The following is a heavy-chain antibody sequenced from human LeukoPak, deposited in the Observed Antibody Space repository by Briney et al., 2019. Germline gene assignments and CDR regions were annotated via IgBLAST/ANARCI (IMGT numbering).Heavy chain of an antibody. CDR2: ISWNSGSI. V-gene: IGHV3-9*01. CDR3: AKDFNFGGSYYYYGMDV. D-gene: IGHD3-16*01. CDR1: GFTFSSYA. Sequence: PGGSLRLSCAASGFTFSSYAMSWVRQAPGKGLEWVSGISWNSGSIGYADSVKGRFTISRDNAKNSLYLQMNSLRAEDTALYYCAKDFNFGGSYYYYGMDVWGQGTTVTVSS. J-gene: IGHJ6*02.